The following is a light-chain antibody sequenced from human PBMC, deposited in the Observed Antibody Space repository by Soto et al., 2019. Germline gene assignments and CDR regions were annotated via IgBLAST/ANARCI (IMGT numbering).Light chain of an antibody. CDR1: QTLLHSNGYTY. Sequence: IALTQSPLSLSVTPGEPASISCRSSQTLLHSNGYTYLNWYLQKPGQSPQLLIYLGSNRASGVPDRFSGSGSGTDFTLKINRVQAEDVGVFYCMQGLRPMYTFGQRTKLEIK. V-gene: IGKV2-28*01. CDR3: MQGLRPMYT. CDR2: LGS. J-gene: IGKJ2*01.